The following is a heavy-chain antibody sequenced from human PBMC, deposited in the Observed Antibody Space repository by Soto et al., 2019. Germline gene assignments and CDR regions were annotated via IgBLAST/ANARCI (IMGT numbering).Heavy chain of an antibody. CDR3: ARDLAVAGTPFWFDP. CDR2: ISYDGSNK. CDR1: GFTFSSYG. J-gene: IGHJ5*02. V-gene: IGHV3-33*08. Sequence: SLRLSCAASGFTFSSYGMHWVRQAPGKGLEWVAVISYDGSNKYYADSVKGRFTISRDNSKNTLYLQMNSLRAEDTAVYYCARDLAVAGTPFWFDPWGQGTLVTVSS. D-gene: IGHD6-19*01.